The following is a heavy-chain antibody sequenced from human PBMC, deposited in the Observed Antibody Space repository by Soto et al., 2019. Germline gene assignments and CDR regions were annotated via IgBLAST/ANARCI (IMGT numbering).Heavy chain of an antibody. V-gene: IGHV3-30*03. CDR1: GISISTYA. CDR2: ISQDGSVK. J-gene: IGHJ6*02. Sequence: QVQLVESGGGVVQPGRSLTVSCAASGISISTYAMHWVRQAPGKGLEWVAVISQDGSVKYYADSVKSRFTISRDNPKNTLFLQMNSLGADDTAVYYCAGRQQNYYYYGMDVWGQGTTVTVSS. CDR3: AGRQQNYYYYGMDV. D-gene: IGHD6-13*01.